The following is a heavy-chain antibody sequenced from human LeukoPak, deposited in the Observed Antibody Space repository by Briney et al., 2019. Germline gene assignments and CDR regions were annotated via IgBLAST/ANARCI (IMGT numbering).Heavy chain of an antibody. D-gene: IGHD3-10*01. V-gene: IGHV3-30*02. Sequence: GGSLRLSCAASGFTFSSYGMHWVRQAPGKGLEWVAFIRYDASNKYYADSVMGRFTISRDNSKNTLFLQMNSLRAEDTAIYYCAKDPLSYGSGSYYPTLDYWGQGTLVTVSS. CDR1: GFTFSSYG. J-gene: IGHJ4*02. CDR3: AKDPLSYGSGSYYPTLDY. CDR2: IRYDASNK.